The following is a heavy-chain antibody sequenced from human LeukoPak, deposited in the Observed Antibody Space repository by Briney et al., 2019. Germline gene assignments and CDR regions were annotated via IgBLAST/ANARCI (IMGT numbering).Heavy chain of an antibody. J-gene: IGHJ4*02. CDR2: ISYDGSNK. CDR1: GFTFSSYA. CDR3: AREGGYCSSTSCYVDY. D-gene: IGHD2-2*01. Sequence: PGGSLRLSCAASGFTFSSYAMHWVRQAPGKGLEWVAVISYDGSNKYYADSVKGRFTISRDNSKNTLYLQMNSLRAEDTAVYYCAREGGYCSSTSCYVDYWGQGTLVTVSS. V-gene: IGHV3-30-3*01.